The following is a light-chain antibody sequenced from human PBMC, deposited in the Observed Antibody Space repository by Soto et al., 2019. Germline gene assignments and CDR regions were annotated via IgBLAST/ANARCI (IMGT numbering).Light chain of an antibody. Sequence: DIQVTQSPSSVSASVGDRVTITCRASQSISSYLNWYQQKPGKAPKLLIYAASSLQSGVPSRFSGSGSGTEFTLTISSLQPDDFATYYCQQYNTYSTFGQGTRLEIK. CDR3: QQYNTYST. V-gene: IGKV1-39*01. CDR2: AAS. J-gene: IGKJ5*01. CDR1: QSISSY.